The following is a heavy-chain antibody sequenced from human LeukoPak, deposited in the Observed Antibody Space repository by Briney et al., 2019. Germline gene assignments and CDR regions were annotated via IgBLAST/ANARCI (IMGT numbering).Heavy chain of an antibody. CDR2: IRYDGSNK. CDR3: ARGSHDYGELEFYFDY. J-gene: IGHJ4*02. V-gene: IGHV3-30*02. D-gene: IGHD4-17*01. CDR1: GFTFSSYG. Sequence: GGSLRLSCAASGFTFSSYGMHWVRQAPGKGLEWVAFIRYDGSNKYYADSVKGRFTISRDNSKNTLYLQMNSLRAEDTAVYYCARGSHDYGELEFYFDYWGQGTLVTVSS.